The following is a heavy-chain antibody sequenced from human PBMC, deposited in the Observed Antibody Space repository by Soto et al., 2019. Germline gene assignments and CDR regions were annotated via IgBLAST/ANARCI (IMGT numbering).Heavy chain of an antibody. V-gene: IGHV3-74*01. D-gene: IGHD6-25*01. CDR1: GFTFSSHW. CDR3: VRDSQRAFDI. J-gene: IGHJ3*02. Sequence: VHLVESGGGLVQPGGSLRLSCAASGFTFSSHWMHWVRQAPGKGLLWVSRINTDGISTTYADSVKGRFTISRDNAKNTLSLQMNSLTADDTAVYYCVRDSQRAFDIWGQGTMVTVSS. CDR2: INTDGIST.